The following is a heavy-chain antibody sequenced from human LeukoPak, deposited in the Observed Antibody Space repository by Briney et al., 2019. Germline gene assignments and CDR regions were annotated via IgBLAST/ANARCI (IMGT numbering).Heavy chain of an antibody. D-gene: IGHD6-19*01. CDR2: FDPEDGET. J-gene: IGHJ4*02. V-gene: IGHV1-24*01. Sequence: GASVKVSCKVSGYTLTELSMHWVRQAPGKGLEWMGGFDPEDGETIYAQKFQGRVTMTEDTSTDTAYMELSSLRSEDTAVYYCARDTELAVSGTFAHHPKFDYWGQGTLVTVSS. CDR3: ARDTELAVSGTFAHHPKFDY. CDR1: GYTLTELS.